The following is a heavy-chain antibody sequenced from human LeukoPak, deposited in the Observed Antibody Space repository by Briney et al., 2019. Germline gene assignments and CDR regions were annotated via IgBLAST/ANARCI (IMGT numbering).Heavy chain of an antibody. V-gene: IGHV4-39*01. D-gene: IGHD3-10*01. J-gene: IGHJ3*02. CDR3: ARHAAGTGIGGPSDI. Sequence: SETLSLTCSVSGDSITGYYWGWIRQPPGKGLEWIGSIYYSGSTYYNPSLKSRVTISVDTSKNQFSLELTSVTAADTAVYYCARHAAGTGIGGPSDIWGQGTMVTVSS. CDR2: IYYSGST. CDR1: GDSITGYY.